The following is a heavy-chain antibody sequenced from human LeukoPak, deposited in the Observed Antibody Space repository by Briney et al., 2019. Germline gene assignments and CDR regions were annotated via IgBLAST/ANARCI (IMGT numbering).Heavy chain of an antibody. CDR3: AGGYRAYDYLDY. J-gene: IGHJ4*02. Sequence: PGGSLRLSCAVSGFTVSDNCINWVRQAPGKGLEWVSVIYIGGTTYYTDSVKGRFIISRDNSKDTVYLQMNSLRAEDTAVYYCAGGYRAYDYLDYWGQGTLVTVSS. V-gene: IGHV3-66*01. CDR1: GFTVSDNC. D-gene: IGHD5-12*01. CDR2: IYIGGTT.